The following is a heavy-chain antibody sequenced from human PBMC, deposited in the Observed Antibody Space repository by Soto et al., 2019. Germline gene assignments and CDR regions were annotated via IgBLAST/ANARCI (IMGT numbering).Heavy chain of an antibody. J-gene: IGHJ5*02. CDR1: GASLRRYY. D-gene: IGHD3-16*01. CDR3: VSDGTKNLRHWFEP. CDR2: IYATGDT. V-gene: IGHV4-4*07. Sequence: SETGSLTCSVSGASLRRYYWSWIRQPPGKGLEWIGRIYATGDTDYNPSLKSRISMSVYMSKKQFSLTLRSVTAADTAIYYCVSDGTKNLRHWFEPLGRGILVTVSS.